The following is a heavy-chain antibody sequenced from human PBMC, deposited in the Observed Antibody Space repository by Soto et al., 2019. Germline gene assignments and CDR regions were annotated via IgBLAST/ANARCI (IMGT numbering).Heavy chain of an antibody. Sequence: PGGSLRLSCAASGFTFSSYSLNWVRQAPGKGLEWISYITGSSSTIYYADAVRGRFTISRDNAKNSLYLQMNSLRAEDTAVYYCATTSHSVVVVAAAIYDYWGQGTLVTVSS. V-gene: IGHV3-48*04. D-gene: IGHD2-15*01. CDR3: ATTSHSVVVVAAAIYDY. CDR1: GFTFSSYS. CDR2: ITGSSSTI. J-gene: IGHJ4*02.